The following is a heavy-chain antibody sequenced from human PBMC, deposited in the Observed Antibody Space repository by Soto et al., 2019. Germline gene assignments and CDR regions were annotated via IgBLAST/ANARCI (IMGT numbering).Heavy chain of an antibody. CDR3: ARLRGDYYYGMDV. V-gene: IGHV2-26*01. CDR1: GFSLSNARMG. J-gene: IGHJ6*02. CDR2: IFSNDEK. Sequence: QVTLKESGPVLVKPTETLTLTCTVSGFSLSNARMGVSWIRQPPGKALEWLAHIFSNDEKSYSTSLKSRLTXSXDXXKSQVVLTMTNMDPVDTATYYCARLRGDYYYGMDVWGQGTTVTVSS.